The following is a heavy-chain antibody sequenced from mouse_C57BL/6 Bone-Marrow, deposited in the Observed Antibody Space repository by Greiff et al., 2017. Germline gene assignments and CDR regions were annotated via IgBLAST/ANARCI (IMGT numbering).Heavy chain of an antibody. J-gene: IGHJ4*01. CDR1: GYTFTSYW. CDR3: AGEHTVHYAMDY. V-gene: IGHV1-55*01. Sequence: QVQLKQPGAELVKPGASVKMSCKASGYTFTSYWITWVKQRPGQGLEWIGDIYPGSGSTNYNEKFKSKATLTVDTSSSTAYMQLSSLTSEDSAVYYGAGEHTVHYAMDYWGQGTSVTVSS. CDR2: IYPGSGST. D-gene: IGHD1-1*01.